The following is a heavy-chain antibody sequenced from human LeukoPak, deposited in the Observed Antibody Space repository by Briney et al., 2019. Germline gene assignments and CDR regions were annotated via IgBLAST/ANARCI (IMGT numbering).Heavy chain of an antibody. J-gene: IGHJ4*02. Sequence: PGGSLRLSCAASGFTFSSYGMHWVRQAPGKGLEWVAVIWYDGSNKYYADSVKGRFTISRDNSKNTLYLQMNSLRAEDTAVYYCARDGAHYGSGSYLDYWGQGTLVTVSS. CDR3: ARDGAHYGSGSYLDY. D-gene: IGHD3-10*01. CDR2: IWYDGSNK. CDR1: GFTFSSYG. V-gene: IGHV3-33*01.